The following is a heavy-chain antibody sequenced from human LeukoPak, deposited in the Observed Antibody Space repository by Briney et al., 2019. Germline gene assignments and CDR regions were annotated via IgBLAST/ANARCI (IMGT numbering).Heavy chain of an antibody. V-gene: IGHV4-59*08. D-gene: IGHD4-17*01. Sequence: SETLSLTCTVSGGSISSYYWSWIRQPPGKGLEWIGYIYYSGSTNYNPSLKSRVTISVDTSKNQFSLKLSSVTAADTAVYYCARHPLILHGAAVHFDYWGQGTLVTVSS. J-gene: IGHJ4*02. CDR3: ARHPLILHGAAVHFDY. CDR1: GGSISSYY. CDR2: IYYSGST.